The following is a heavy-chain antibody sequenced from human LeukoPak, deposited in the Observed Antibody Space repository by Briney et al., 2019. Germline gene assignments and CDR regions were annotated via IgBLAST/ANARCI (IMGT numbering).Heavy chain of an antibody. CDR3: AGQTYDYVWGSYLYYFDY. CDR1: GGSFSGYY. Sequence: QPSETLSLTCAVYGGSFSGYYWSWIRQPPGKGLEWIGEINHSGSTNYNPSLKSRVTISVDTSKNQFSLKLSSVTAADTAVYYCAGQTYDYVWGSYLYYFDYWGQGTLVTVSS. CDR2: INHSGST. V-gene: IGHV4-34*01. J-gene: IGHJ4*02. D-gene: IGHD3-16*01.